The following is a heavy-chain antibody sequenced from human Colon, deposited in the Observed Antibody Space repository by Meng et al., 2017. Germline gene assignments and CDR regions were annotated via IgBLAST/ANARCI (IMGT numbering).Heavy chain of an antibody. CDR2: ISNDGSWQ. V-gene: IGHV3-30*04. Sequence: GESLKISCAASGFTLSSNPMHWVRQTPGKGLEWVSVISNDGSWQNYADSMKGRFTISRDNAKNTPYLQMNSLRTEDTALYHCAREFHSSGHAGTFDVLGQGTLVTVSS. CDR3: AREFHSSGHAGTFDV. J-gene: IGHJ3*01. CDR1: GFTLSSNP. D-gene: IGHD3-22*01.